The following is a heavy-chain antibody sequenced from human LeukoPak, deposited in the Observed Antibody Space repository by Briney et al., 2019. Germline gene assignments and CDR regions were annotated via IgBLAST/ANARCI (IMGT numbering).Heavy chain of an antibody. V-gene: IGHV3-23*01. Sequence: GGSLRLSCAASGFTFSSYAMSWVRQAPGEGVEWVSAISGSGGSTYYADSVKGRFTISRDNSKNTLYLQMNSLRAEDTAVYYCAKDKIGLRFLEWSYLFDYWGQGTLVTVSS. CDR3: AKDKIGLRFLEWSYLFDY. J-gene: IGHJ4*02. D-gene: IGHD3-3*01. CDR2: ISGSGGST. CDR1: GFTFSSYA.